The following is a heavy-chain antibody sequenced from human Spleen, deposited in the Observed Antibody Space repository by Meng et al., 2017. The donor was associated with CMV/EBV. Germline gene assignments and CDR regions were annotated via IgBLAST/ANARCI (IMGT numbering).Heavy chain of an antibody. J-gene: IGHJ4*02. D-gene: IGHD2-2*02. V-gene: IGHV1-46*01. CDR3: ARDYDDPRTTRGCSSTSCYSFDF. CDR1: GYTFTSYY. Sequence: ASVKVSCKASGYTFTSYYMHWVRQAPGQGLEWMGIINPSGGSTSYAQKFQGRVTLTRDTSTGTVYMELSSLRSEDTAVYYCARDYDDPRTTRGCSSTSCYSFDFWGQGTLVTVSS. CDR2: INPSGGST.